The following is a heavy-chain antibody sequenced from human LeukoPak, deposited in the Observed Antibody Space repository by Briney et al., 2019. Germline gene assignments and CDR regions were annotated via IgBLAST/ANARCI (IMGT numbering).Heavy chain of an antibody. CDR3: ARSRAFGLHSMVFDY. D-gene: IGHD5-24*01. J-gene: IGHJ4*02. V-gene: IGHV3-13*01. CDR1: GFTFSSYD. CDR2: IGTAGDT. Sequence: GGSPRLSCAASGFTFSSYDMHWVRQATGKGLEWVSAIGTAGDTYYPGSVKGRFTISRENAKNSLYLQMNSLRAGDTAVYYCARSRAFGLHSMVFDYWGQGTLVTVSS.